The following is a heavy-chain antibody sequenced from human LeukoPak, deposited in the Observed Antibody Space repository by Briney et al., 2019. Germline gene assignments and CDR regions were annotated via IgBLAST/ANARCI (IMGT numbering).Heavy chain of an antibody. Sequence: GGSLRLSCAASGFTFSNAWMNWVRQAPGKGLEWVGRIKSKTDGGTTDYAVPVKGRFTISRDDSKNTLHLQMNSLKTEDTAVYYCTARFYDSSGYYYASFDAWGQGTLVTVSS. CDR2: IKSKTDGGTT. D-gene: IGHD3-22*01. CDR3: TARFYDSSGYYYASFDA. V-gene: IGHV3-15*07. J-gene: IGHJ5*02. CDR1: GFTFSNAW.